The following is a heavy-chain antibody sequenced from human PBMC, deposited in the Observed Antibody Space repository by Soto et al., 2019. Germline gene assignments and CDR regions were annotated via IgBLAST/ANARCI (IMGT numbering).Heavy chain of an antibody. J-gene: IGHJ5*02. D-gene: IGHD2-15*01. CDR1: GYTFTSYA. CDR2: INAGNGNT. V-gene: IGHV1-3*01. Sequence: VASVKVSCKASGYTFTSYAMHWVRQAPGQRLEWMGWINAGNGNTKYSQKFQGRVTITRDTSASTAYMELSSLRSEDTAVYYCAIGVVVAASVWFDPWGQGTLVTVSS. CDR3: AIGVVVAASVWFDP.